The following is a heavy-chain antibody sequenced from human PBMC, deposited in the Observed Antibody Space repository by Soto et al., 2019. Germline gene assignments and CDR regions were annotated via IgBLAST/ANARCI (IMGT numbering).Heavy chain of an antibody. CDR3: ASTSGSYFRFDY. CDR2: ISAYNGNT. V-gene: IGHV1-18*01. J-gene: IGHJ4*02. Sequence: ASVKVSCKASGYTFTSYGIRWVRQAPGQGLEWMGWISAYNGNTNYAQKLQGRVTMTTDTSTSTAYMELRSLRSDDTAVYYCASTSGSYFRFDYWGQGALVTVSS. D-gene: IGHD1-26*01. CDR1: GYTFTSYG.